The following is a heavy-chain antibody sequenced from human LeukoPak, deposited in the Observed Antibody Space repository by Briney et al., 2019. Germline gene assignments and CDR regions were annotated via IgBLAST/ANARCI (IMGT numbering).Heavy chain of an antibody. CDR1: GFTFSDYY. CDR3: ARRSGYYLDY. J-gene: IGHJ4*02. Sequence: PGRSLRLSCAASGFTFSDYYMTWIRQAPGKGLEWLSYISGSADSIYYADSVKGRFTISRDSAKNSLYLQMNSLRAEDTAVYYCARRSGYYLDYWGQGTLVTVSS. CDR2: ISGSADSI. V-gene: IGHV3-11*04. D-gene: IGHD3-22*01.